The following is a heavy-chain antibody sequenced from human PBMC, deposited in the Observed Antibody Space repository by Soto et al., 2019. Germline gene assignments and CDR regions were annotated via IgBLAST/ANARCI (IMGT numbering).Heavy chain of an antibody. V-gene: IGHV1-69*01. CDR2: IIPIFGTG. D-gene: IGHD3-22*01. CDR1: GGTFSSYA. CDR3: ARDNRYYDDSSGDWYFDL. Sequence: QVQLVQSGAEVKKPRSSVKVSCKASGGTFSSYAISWVRQAPGLGLEWLGGIIPIFGTGNYAQKFQGRVTITADESTSTAYMELSSLRSEDTAVYYCARDNRYYDDSSGDWYFDLWGRGTLVTVSS. J-gene: IGHJ2*01.